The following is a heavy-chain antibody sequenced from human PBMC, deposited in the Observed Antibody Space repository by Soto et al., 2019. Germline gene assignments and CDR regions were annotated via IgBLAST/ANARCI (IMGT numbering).Heavy chain of an antibody. V-gene: IGHV4-59*01. CDR1: GDSLSSYY. D-gene: IGHD2-2*01. CDR2: VFDTGST. J-gene: IGHJ5*02. CDR3: ARGPIVVLQAAWFDP. Sequence: QEQLQESGPGLVKPSETLSLTCTVSGDSLSSYYWSWIRQPPGKGLEWIGCVFDTGSTDYNPALTHRATTSVDTSKNQFALRLTSVTAAETAVYYCARGPIVVLQAAWFDPWGQGTLVTVSS.